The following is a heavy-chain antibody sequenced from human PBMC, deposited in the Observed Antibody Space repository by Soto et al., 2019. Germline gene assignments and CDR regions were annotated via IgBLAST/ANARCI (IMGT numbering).Heavy chain of an antibody. D-gene: IGHD4-4*01. CDR3: AREEVSVTRKIYYYYGMDV. V-gene: IGHV1-46*01. J-gene: IGHJ6*02. Sequence: ASVKVSCKASGYTFTSYYMHWVRQAPGQGLEWMGIINPSGGSTSYAQKFQGRVTMTRDTSTSTVYMELSSLRSEDTAVYYCAREEVSVTRKIYYYYGMDVWGQGTTVTVSS. CDR1: GYTFTSYY. CDR2: INPSGGST.